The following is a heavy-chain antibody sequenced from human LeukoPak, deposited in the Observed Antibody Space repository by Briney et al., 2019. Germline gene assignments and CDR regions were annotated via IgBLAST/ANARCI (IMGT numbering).Heavy chain of an antibody. CDR1: GGSISSSSYY. V-gene: IGHV4-39*07. J-gene: IGHJ4*01. Sequence: SETLSLTCTVSGGSISSSSYYWGWIRQPPGKGLEWIGSIYYSGSTYYNPSLKSRVTISVDTSNNQFSLKLSAVTAAATAVYYCARSGVFWFGEFSLDYWGQGTLVTVSS. CDR2: IYYSGST. D-gene: IGHD3-10*01. CDR3: ARSGVFWFGEFSLDY.